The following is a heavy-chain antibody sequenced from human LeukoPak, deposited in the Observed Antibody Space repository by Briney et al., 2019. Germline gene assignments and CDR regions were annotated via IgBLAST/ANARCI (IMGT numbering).Heavy chain of an antibody. CDR1: GLTFSNYT. CDR2: ISRLSTYL. V-gene: IGHV3-21*01. D-gene: IGHD3-10*01. J-gene: IGHJ2*01. Sequence: PGGSLRLSCGASGLTFSNYTMAWVRQAPGKGLEWVSTISRLSTYLYHSDSMKGRITISRDNPKNSLHLQMSSLRAEDTGVYFCARVKITSSGNWYFDLWGRGTLITVSS. CDR3: ARVKITSSGNWYFDL.